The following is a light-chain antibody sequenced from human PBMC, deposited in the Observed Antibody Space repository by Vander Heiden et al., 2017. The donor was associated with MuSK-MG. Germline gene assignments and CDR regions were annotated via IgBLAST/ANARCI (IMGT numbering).Light chain of an antibody. CDR1: QSVSTN. CDR3: QQHNNWPLT. J-gene: IGKJ5*01. CDR2: GAS. V-gene: IGKV3-15*01. Sequence: EIVMTQSPATLSVSPGERATLSCRASQSVSTNLAWYQQKLGQAPRLLIYGASTRPTGIPARFSGSGSGTDFTLTISSLQSEDFAVYYCQQHNNWPLTFGQGTRLEIK.